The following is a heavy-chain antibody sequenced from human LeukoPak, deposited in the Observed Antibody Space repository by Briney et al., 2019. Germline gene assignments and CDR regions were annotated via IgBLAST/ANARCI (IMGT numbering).Heavy chain of an antibody. V-gene: IGHV3-23*01. Sequence: PGGSLRLSCAASGFTFSSYSMNWVRQAPGKGLDWVSSISGSGTSTYYADSVKGRFTISRDKSKNTLYLQMNSLGAEDTAVYYCAKGGDSSSWYEFDYWGQGTLVTVSS. CDR1: GFTFSSYS. CDR3: AKGGDSSSWYEFDY. J-gene: IGHJ4*02. D-gene: IGHD6-13*01. CDR2: ISGSGTST.